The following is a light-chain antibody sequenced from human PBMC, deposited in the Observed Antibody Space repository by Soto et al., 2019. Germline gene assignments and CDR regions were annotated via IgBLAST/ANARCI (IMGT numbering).Light chain of an antibody. J-gene: IGKJ2*01. CDR3: QQYNSYSPYT. V-gene: IGKV1-5*01. Sequence: DLHMTQSPSTLSASVGYRVTITCRASQHISDWLAWYQQKPGKAPKLLIYDASALESGVPSRFSGSGSGTEFTLTISSLQTDDFASYYCQQYNSYSPYTFGQGTKVEIK. CDR1: QHISDW. CDR2: DAS.